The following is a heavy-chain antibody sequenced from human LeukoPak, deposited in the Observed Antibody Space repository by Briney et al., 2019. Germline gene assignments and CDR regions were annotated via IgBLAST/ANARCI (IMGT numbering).Heavy chain of an antibody. CDR1: GGSISSSSYY. CDR2: IYYSGST. CDR3: ARGGTRPATAVYFDY. Sequence: SETLSLTRTVSGGSISSSSYYWGWIRQPPGKGLEWIGYIYYSGSTNYNPSLKSRVTISVDTSKNQFSLKLSSVTAADTAVYYCARGGTRPATAVYFDYWGQGTLVTVSS. J-gene: IGHJ4*02. V-gene: IGHV4-61*05. D-gene: IGHD5-18*01.